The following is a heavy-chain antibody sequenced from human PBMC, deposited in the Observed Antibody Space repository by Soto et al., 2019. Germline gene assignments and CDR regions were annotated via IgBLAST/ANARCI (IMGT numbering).Heavy chain of an antibody. CDR2: IWYDGSNK. CDR1: GFTFSSYG. D-gene: IGHD4-17*01. V-gene: IGHV3-33*01. CDR3: ARAVNDYGDYWADYYYYYYMDV. J-gene: IGHJ6*03. Sequence: PGGSLRLSCAASGFTFSSYGMHWVRQAPGKGLEWVAVIWYDGSNKYYADSVKGRFTISRDNSKNTLYLQMNSLRAEDTAVYYCARAVNDYGDYWADYYYYYYMDVWGKGTTVTVSS.